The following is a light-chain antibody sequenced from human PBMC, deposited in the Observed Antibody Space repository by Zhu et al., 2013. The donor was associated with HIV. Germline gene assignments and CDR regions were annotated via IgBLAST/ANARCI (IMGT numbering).Light chain of an antibody. V-gene: IGKV1-6*01. Sequence: AIQMTQSPSSLSASVGATITISCRTSEAIGSDLGWYQQKPGKAPTLVIYGLTSRFSGSGSGTDFTLTISSLQPEDFATYYCLQDYKYPWTFGQGTKVEIK. J-gene: IGKJ1*01. CDR3: LQDYKYPWT. CDR1: EAIGSD.